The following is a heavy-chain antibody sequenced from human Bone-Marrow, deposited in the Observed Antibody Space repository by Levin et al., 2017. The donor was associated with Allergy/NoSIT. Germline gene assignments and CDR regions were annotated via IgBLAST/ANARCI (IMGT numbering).Heavy chain of an antibody. CDR1: GVTRNNYT. D-gene: IGHD5-18*01. J-gene: IGHJ6*02. V-gene: IGHV3-21*04. CDR2: INSKSVYI. Sequence: GESLKISCAVSGVTRNNYTLTWVRQPPGKGLEWVSSINSKSVYIHYGDSVKGRFTISRDNSKKLLFLQMNSLRDEDTATYFCASRLTASGGLDVWGHGTTVTVSS. CDR3: ASRLTASGGLDV.